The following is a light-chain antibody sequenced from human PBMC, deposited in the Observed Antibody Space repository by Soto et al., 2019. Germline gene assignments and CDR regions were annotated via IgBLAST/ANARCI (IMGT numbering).Light chain of an antibody. Sequence: DIPMTQSPSSLSASVGDRVTITCQASQDISNYLNWYQQKPGKAPKLLIYDASNLKTGVPSRFSGSGSTTDFTFTISSLQPEDIATYYCQQYDNLPLTFGGGTKVEIK. CDR3: QQYDNLPLT. J-gene: IGKJ4*01. CDR2: DAS. CDR1: QDISNY. V-gene: IGKV1-33*01.